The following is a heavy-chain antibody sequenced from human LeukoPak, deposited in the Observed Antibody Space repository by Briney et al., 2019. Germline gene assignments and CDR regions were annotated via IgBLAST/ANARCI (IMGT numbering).Heavy chain of an antibody. V-gene: IGHV3-30*03. CDR3: ARENWNGCPHDY. Sequence: GGSLRLSCAASGFTFSSYGMHWVRQAPGKGLEWVAVISYDGSNKYYADSVKGRFTISRDNSKNTLYLQMNSLRAEDTAVYYCARENWNGCPHDYWGQGTLVTVSS. CDR2: ISYDGSNK. CDR1: GFTFSSYG. J-gene: IGHJ4*02. D-gene: IGHD1-1*01.